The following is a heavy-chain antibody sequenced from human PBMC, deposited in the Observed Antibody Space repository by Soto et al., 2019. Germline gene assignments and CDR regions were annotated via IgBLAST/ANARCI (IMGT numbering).Heavy chain of an antibody. CDR3: VRSGYCGPGCYYYFDY. Sequence: PGGSLRLSCAVSGFTFGSYWMNWFRLIPGKGLEWVAYIKPDGSATYYVGSVKGRFTISRDNANNSLYLQMNSLRVEDTSVYYCVRSGYCGPGCYYYFDYWSQGTLETVSS. CDR1: GFTFGSYW. CDR2: IKPDGSAT. V-gene: IGHV3-7*01. J-gene: IGHJ4*02. D-gene: IGHD2-21*02.